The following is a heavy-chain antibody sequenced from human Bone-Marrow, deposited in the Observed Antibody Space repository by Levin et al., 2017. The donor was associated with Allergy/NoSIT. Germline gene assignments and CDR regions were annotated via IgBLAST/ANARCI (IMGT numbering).Heavy chain of an antibody. CDR1: GFTFNSYG. CDR3: AKDKDYYEGSNYVYYYGMDV. Sequence: GESLKISCAASGFTFNSYGMSWVRQAPGKGLEWVSTISDRGDATYYADSVKGRFSISRDNSKKTLSLQIYSLREDDTAVYFCAKDKDYYEGSNYVYYYGMDVWGQGTSVTVSS. CDR2: ISDRGDAT. J-gene: IGHJ6*02. V-gene: IGHV3-23*01. D-gene: IGHD3-22*01.